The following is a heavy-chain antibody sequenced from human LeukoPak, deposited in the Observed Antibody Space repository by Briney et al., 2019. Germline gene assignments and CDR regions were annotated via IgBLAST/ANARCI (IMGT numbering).Heavy chain of an antibody. CDR3: VRHEGSISGWPFDY. D-gene: IGHD6-19*01. V-gene: IGHV5-51*01. CDR1: GYSFTNYR. J-gene: IGHJ4*02. CDR2: MYLGDSET. Sequence: GESLKISCKGSGYSFTNYRIGWVRQMPGKGLEWMGIMYLGDSETRYSPSFQGQVTISADKSISTVYLQWSSLKASDTAMYYCVRHEGSISGWPFDYWGQGTLVTVSS.